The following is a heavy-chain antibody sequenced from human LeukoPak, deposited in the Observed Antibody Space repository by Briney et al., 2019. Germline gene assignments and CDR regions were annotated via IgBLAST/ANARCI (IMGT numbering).Heavy chain of an antibody. CDR1: GGSITSGVYY. CDR2: IYYSGST. Sequence: SETLSLTCNVSGGSITSGVYYWSWIRQHPGKGLEWIGYIYYSGSTYYNPSLKSRVTMSVDTPNNQFSLKLTSLTAADTAVYFCAGVSASMVREVIIAEYFQHWGQGTLVTVSS. J-gene: IGHJ1*01. CDR3: AGVSASMVREVIIAEYFQH. D-gene: IGHD3-10*01. V-gene: IGHV4-31*03.